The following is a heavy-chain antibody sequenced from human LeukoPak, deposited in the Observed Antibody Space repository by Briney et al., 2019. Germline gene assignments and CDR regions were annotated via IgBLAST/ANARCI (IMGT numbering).Heavy chain of an antibody. CDR1: GGSISSGDYY. CDR3: AGAPVCSSTSCHNWFDP. J-gene: IGHJ5*02. D-gene: IGHD2-2*01. CDR2: INHSGST. V-gene: IGHV4-30-4*01. Sequence: SQTLSLTCTVSGGSISSGDYYWSWIRQPPGKGLEWIGEINHSGSTNYNPSLKSRVTISVDTSKNQFSLKLSSVTAADTAVYYCAGAPVCSSTSCHNWFDPWGQGTLVTVSS.